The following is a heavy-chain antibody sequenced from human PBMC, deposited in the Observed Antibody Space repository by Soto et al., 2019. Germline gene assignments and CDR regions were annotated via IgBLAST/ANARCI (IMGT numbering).Heavy chain of an antibody. CDR1: GGTFSSYA. V-gene: IGHV1-69*13. CDR3: ARGSPYCGGDCPIDY. Sequence: SVKVSCKASGGTFSSYAISWVRQAPGQGLEWMGGIIPIFGTANYAQKFQGRVTITADESTSTAYMELSSLRSEDTAVYYCARGSPYCGGDCPIDYWGQGTLVTVSS. D-gene: IGHD2-21*02. J-gene: IGHJ4*02. CDR2: IIPIFGTA.